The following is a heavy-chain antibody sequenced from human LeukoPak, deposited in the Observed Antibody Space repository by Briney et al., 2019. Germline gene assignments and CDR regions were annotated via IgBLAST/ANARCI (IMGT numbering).Heavy chain of an antibody. CDR2: FDPEDDET. CDR1: GYTLTELS. J-gene: IGHJ3*02. Sequence: ASVKVSCKVSGYTLTELSMHWVRQAPGKGLEWMGGFDPEDDETIYAQKFQGRVTMTEDTSTDTAYMELSSLRSEDTAVYYCATDPWGYGSGSYRGFDIWGQGTMVTVSS. D-gene: IGHD3-10*01. V-gene: IGHV1-24*01. CDR3: ATDPWGYGSGSYRGFDI.